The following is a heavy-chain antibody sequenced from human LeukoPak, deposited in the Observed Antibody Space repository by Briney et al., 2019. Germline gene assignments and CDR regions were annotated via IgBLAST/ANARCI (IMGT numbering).Heavy chain of an antibody. CDR3: ARDDSFGFDYYYYLDA. D-gene: IGHD5-18*01. CDR2: ISSSSTYM. CDR1: GFSFSNHS. V-gene: IGHV3-21*01. Sequence: GGSLRLSCAASGFSFSNHSMYLVRQAPGKGLEWISSISSSSTYMYFAYSVQGRCTISRDSAKNSLYLQMNSPTDEDTAVYYCARDDSFGFDYYYYLDAWGKGTTVTVSS. J-gene: IGHJ6*03.